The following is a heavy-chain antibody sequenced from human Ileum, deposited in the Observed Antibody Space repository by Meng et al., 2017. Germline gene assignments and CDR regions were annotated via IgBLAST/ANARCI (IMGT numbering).Heavy chain of an antibody. CDR1: GFTFSTYW. CDR3: ARGKGLGNVHGYFDD. J-gene: IGHJ4*02. Sequence: GGSLRLSCAASGFTFSTYWMHWVRQAPGKGRVWVSRISSDGSSTTYAGSVKCRFTISRDNAKNTLYLQMNSLRAEDTAVYYCARGKGLGNVHGYFDDWGQGTLVTVSS. V-gene: IGHV3-74*01. CDR2: ISSDGSST. D-gene: IGHD7-27*01.